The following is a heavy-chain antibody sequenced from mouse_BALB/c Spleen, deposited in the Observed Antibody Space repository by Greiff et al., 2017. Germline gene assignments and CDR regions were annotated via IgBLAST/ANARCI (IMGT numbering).Heavy chain of an antibody. J-gene: IGHJ3*01. CDR3: AREEYTVGAY. D-gene: IGHD1-1*01. CDR1: GFTFSSYA. V-gene: IGHV5-9-4*01. Sequence: EVMLVESGGGLVKPGGSLKLSCAASGFTFSSYAMSWVRQSPEKRLEWVAEISSGGSYTYYPDTVTGRFTISRDNAKNTLYLEMSSLRSEDTAMYYCAREEYTVGAYWGQGTLVTVSA. CDR2: ISSGGSYT.